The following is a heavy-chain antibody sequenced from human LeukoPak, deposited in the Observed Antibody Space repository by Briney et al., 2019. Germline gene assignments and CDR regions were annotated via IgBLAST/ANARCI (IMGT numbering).Heavy chain of an antibody. CDR1: GFTVSSNF. Sequence: GGSLRLSCAASGFTVSSNFMGWVRQAPGKGLEWVASIRYDGSNKYYADSVKGRFTISRDNSKNTLYLQMNSLRAEDTAVYYCAKDNLYSSSWGGDYYFDYWGQGTLVTVSS. D-gene: IGHD6-13*01. V-gene: IGHV3-30*02. J-gene: IGHJ4*02. CDR3: AKDNLYSSSWGGDYYFDY. CDR2: IRYDGSNK.